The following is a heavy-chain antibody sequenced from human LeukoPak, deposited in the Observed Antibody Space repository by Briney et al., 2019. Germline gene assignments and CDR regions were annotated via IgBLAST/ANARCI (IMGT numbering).Heavy chain of an antibody. Sequence: PGGSLRLSCAASGFTFSSYAMSWVRQAPGKGLEWVSAISGSGGSTYYADSVKGRFTISRDNSKNTLYLQMNSLRAEDTAVYYCAKAKDPYYDSSGYGDYWGQGTLVTVSS. CDR2: ISGSGGST. CDR3: AKAKDPYYDSSGYGDY. J-gene: IGHJ4*02. V-gene: IGHV3-23*01. CDR1: GFTFSSYA. D-gene: IGHD3-22*01.